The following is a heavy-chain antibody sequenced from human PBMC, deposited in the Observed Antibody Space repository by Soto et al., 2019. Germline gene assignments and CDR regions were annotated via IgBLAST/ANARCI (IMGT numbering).Heavy chain of an antibody. CDR2: IIPILGIP. CDR3: GTDSVSDWRPGVGY. CDR1: GVSFSDST. D-gene: IGHD6-19*01. Sequence: QVLLVQSGAEVKKPGSSVKVSCKASGVSFSDSTISWVRQAPGQGLEWMGKIIPILGIPNFAQKFQGRVTITADKSTNTAYMELSSLRSEDTAVYYCGTDSVSDWRPGVGYWGQGTLVTVSS. J-gene: IGHJ4*02. V-gene: IGHV1-69*04.